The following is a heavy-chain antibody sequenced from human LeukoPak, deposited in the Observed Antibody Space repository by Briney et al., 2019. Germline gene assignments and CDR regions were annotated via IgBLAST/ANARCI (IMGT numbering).Heavy chain of an antibody. D-gene: IGHD5-12*01. V-gene: IGHV3-20*04. Sequence: GGSLRLSCAASGFTFDDYTMHWVRQAPGKGLEWVSGINWNGGSTGYADSVKGRFTISRDNSKNTLYLQMNSLRAEDTAVYYCARGPSGYHNTGGQGTLVTVSS. J-gene: IGHJ4*02. CDR3: ARGPSGYHNT. CDR1: GFTFDDYT. CDR2: INWNGGST.